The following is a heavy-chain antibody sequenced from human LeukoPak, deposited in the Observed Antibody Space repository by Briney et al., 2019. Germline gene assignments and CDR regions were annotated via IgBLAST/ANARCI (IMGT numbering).Heavy chain of an antibody. Sequence: SETLSLTCAVYGGSFSGYYWSWIRQPPGKGLEWIGEINHSGSTNYNPSLKSRVTISVDTSKNQFSLKLSSVTAADTAVYYCARGGRGYSYGYSRHYYYYGMDVWGQGTTVTVSS. J-gene: IGHJ6*02. CDR2: INHSGST. D-gene: IGHD5-18*01. V-gene: IGHV4-34*01. CDR1: GGSFSGYY. CDR3: ARGGRGYSYGYSRHYYYYGMDV.